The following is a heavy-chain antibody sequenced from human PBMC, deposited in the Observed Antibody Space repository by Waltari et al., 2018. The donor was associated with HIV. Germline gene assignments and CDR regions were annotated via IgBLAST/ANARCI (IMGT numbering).Heavy chain of an antibody. Sequence: EVQLVETGGGLIQPGGSLRLSCVASGFTVSSSQMSWFRQAPGKGPEWVSVIYSVWTRYYTDSVKGRFTISRDESKNTVNLQLNSLRAEDTAVYYCGRMMVRGVIMTGVDVWGQGTTVIVSS. CDR2: IYSVWTR. CDR3: GRMMVRGVIMTGVDV. V-gene: IGHV3-53*02. CDR1: GFTVSSSQ. J-gene: IGHJ6*02. D-gene: IGHD3-10*01.